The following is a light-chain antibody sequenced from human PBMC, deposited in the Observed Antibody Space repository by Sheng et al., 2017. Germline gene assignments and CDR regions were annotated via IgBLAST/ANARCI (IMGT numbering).Light chain of an antibody. Sequence: DIVMTQSPDSLAVSLGERATINCQSSQNLLYTSNNKNYLAWYQQKPGQPLNLLIYWASTRESGVPDRFSGSGSGTDFTLTISSLQAEDVAVYFCQQYYSPPFSFGQGTKLE. CDR1: QNLLYTSNNKNY. CDR2: WAS. J-gene: IGKJ2*03. CDR3: QQYYSPPFS. V-gene: IGKV4-1*01.